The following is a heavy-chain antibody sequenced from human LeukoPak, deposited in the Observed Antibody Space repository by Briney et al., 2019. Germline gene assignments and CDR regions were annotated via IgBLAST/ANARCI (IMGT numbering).Heavy chain of an antibody. Sequence: PGGSLRLACVTSGFSFSNYGMKWVRQAPGKGLEWVSSISSTSTYIYYRDSVKGRFTVPRDNTDNSMSLQMNSLRAEDTAVYYCARSSYCGGDCYWGLFDSWGQGTLVTVSS. D-gene: IGHD2-21*02. CDR1: GFSFSNYG. V-gene: IGHV3-21*01. CDR3: ARSSYCGGDCYWGLFDS. J-gene: IGHJ4*02. CDR2: ISSTSTYI.